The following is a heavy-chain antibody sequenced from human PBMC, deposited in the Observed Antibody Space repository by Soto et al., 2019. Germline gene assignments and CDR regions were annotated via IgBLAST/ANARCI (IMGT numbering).Heavy chain of an antibody. CDR1: GLTFSDCY. J-gene: IGHJ6*02. CDR3: ARIRFGEWGYAMDV. Sequence: QVQLVESGGGLVKPGGSLRLSCAASGLTFSDCYMNWIRQAPGKGLEWVSYISSSGSSINYAGPVKGRFTISRDNAKNSLYLQMNSLRAEDTAIYYCARIRFGEWGYAMDVWGQGTMVTVSS. CDR2: ISSSGSSI. V-gene: IGHV3-11*01. D-gene: IGHD3-10*01.